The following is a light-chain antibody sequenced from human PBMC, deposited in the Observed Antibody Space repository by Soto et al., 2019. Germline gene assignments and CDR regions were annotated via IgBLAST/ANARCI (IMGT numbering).Light chain of an antibody. CDR3: KQRSNGPLT. J-gene: IGKJ1*01. V-gene: IGKV3-11*01. CDR1: QRVSKY. Sequence: EIVLPQSPATLSLSPGERATLSCRASQRVSKYFAWYQQKPGQAPRLLIYDASNRDTGIPARFSGSGSGTDFTLTISSLEPEDFAIYYCKQRSNGPLTFGQGTTVEIK. CDR2: DAS.